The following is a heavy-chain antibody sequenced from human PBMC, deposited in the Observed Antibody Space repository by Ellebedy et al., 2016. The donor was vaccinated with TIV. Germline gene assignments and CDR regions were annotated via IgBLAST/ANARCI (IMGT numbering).Heavy chain of an antibody. D-gene: IGHD2-2*01. CDR2: INSDGTST. Sequence: GGSLRLSXAASGFTFNSYWMHWVRQAPGKGLVWVSRINSDGTSTTYADSVKGRFTISRDNAKNTLYLQMNSLRAEDTAVYYCARDWGVGNTSPYDAFDIWGHGKMVTVSS. V-gene: IGHV3-74*01. J-gene: IGHJ3*02. CDR1: GFTFNSYW. CDR3: ARDWGVGNTSPYDAFDI.